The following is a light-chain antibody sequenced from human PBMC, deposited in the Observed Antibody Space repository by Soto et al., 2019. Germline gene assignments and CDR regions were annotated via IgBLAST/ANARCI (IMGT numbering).Light chain of an antibody. Sequence: EIVMTQSPATLSVSPGERATLSCRASQSVSSNFAWYQQKPGQAPRLLIYGASTRATGIPARFSGSGSGTEFTLTISSLQSEDFAVYYCQQYNNWPPGKFGQGTKV. J-gene: IGKJ1*01. CDR3: QQYNNWPPGK. CDR2: GAS. CDR1: QSVSSN. V-gene: IGKV3-15*01.